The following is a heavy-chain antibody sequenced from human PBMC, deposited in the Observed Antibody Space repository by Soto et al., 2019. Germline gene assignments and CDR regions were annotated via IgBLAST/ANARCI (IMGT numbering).Heavy chain of an antibody. J-gene: IGHJ4*02. CDR2: ISVYNGNT. CDR3: ARDQLPTSYYHDGSGYYFRTFDY. V-gene: IGHV1-18*01. CDR1: GYTFTNYG. Sequence: ASVKVSCKASGYTFTNYGISWLRQAPGQGPEWMGWISVYNGNTSYAQKLRDRVTMTTDTSTNTAYMELRSLRSDDTAVYFCARDQLPTSYYHDGSGYYFRTFDYWGQGTLVTVSS. D-gene: IGHD3-22*01.